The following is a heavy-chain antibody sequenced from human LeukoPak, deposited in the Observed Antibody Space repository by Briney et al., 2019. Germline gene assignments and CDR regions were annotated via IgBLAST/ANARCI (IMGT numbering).Heavy chain of an antibody. Sequence: ASVKVSCKASGYTFTSYGIRWVRQAPGQGLEWMGWISAYNGNTNYAQKLQGRVTMTTDTSTSTAYMELRSLRSDDTAVYYCARDRSGDRSGYYYGYWGEGTLVTVSS. CDR1: GYTFTSYG. V-gene: IGHV1-18*01. D-gene: IGHD3-22*01. J-gene: IGHJ4*02. CDR3: ARDRSGDRSGYYYGY. CDR2: ISAYNGNT.